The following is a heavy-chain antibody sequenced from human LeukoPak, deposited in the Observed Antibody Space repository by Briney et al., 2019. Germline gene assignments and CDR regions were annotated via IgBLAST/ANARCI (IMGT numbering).Heavy chain of an antibody. CDR1: GYTFTTNF. J-gene: IGHJ4*02. CDR2: FHPSDLSA. V-gene: IGHV1-46*01. D-gene: IGHD1-26*01. CDR3: VRDSVTKWTFDY. Sequence: GASVKISCKTSGYTFTTNFVHWVRQAPGQGLEWTGIFHPSDLSARYAQKFQGRVTLTGDTSTRTVYMELSGLTSEDTALYYCVRDSVTKWTFDYWGQGTLVTVS.